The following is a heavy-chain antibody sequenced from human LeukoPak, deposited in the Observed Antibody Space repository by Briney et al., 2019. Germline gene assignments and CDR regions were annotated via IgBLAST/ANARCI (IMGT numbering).Heavy chain of an antibody. V-gene: IGHV4-59*01. Sequence: PSESLSLTCTVSGGSITSYHWGWIRQPPGKGLEWLGYIKYSGSTKYNPSLKSRVSMSVDTSKNQFSLKLSSVTAADTAVYYCVSVVGYTSGWYYDCWGQGTLVIVSS. CDR2: IKYSGST. CDR1: GGSITSYH. CDR3: VSVVGYTSGWYYDC. D-gene: IGHD6-19*01. J-gene: IGHJ4*02.